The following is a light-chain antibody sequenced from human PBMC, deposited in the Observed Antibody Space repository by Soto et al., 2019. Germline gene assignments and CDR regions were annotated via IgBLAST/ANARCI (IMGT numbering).Light chain of an antibody. CDR3: QQYNSWYT. CDR2: DAS. Sequence: DIQMTQSPSTLSASVGDRVTITCRASQSISSWLAWYQQKPGKAPKLLIYDASSLESGVPSRFSGCGSGTEFTLTISSLQPDDFATYYCQQYNSWYTVGQGTKLEIK. CDR1: QSISSW. J-gene: IGKJ2*01. V-gene: IGKV1-5*01.